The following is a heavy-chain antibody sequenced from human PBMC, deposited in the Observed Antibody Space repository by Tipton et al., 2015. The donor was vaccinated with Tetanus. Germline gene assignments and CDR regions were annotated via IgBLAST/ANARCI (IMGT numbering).Heavy chain of an antibody. V-gene: IGHV4-39*01. J-gene: IGHJ5*02. CDR1: GGSLRSGDHY. Sequence: TLSLTCSVSGGSLRSGDHYWDWIRQPPGKGLEWIGNIYYNGNTLQNPSLKSRVTLSLDKSKNQFSLKLRSVTAADTAVYYCARSADNWFDPWGQGTLVTVSS. CDR2: IYYNGNT. CDR3: ARSADNWFDP.